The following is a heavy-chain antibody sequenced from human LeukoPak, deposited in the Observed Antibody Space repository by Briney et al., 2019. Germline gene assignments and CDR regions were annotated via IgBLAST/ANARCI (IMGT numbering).Heavy chain of an antibody. CDR1: GASFSNDY. CDR3: ARASEGIGYFDT. Sequence: ASETLSLTCTVSGASFSNDYWSWVRQAPGKGLERIGYIYHNGRTSYNPSLKSRLTMSIETSQKQFSLQLISVTAADTAIYYCARASEGIGYFDTWGRGSLVTVSS. D-gene: IGHD3-16*01. V-gene: IGHV4-59*01. J-gene: IGHJ4*02. CDR2: IYHNGRT.